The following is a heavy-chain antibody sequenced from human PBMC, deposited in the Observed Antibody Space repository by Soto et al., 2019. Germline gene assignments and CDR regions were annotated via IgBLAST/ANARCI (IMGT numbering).Heavy chain of an antibody. J-gene: IGHJ5*02. V-gene: IGHV6-1*01. CDR2: TYYRSKWYN. D-gene: IGHD6-19*01. CDR1: GDSVSSNSAA. CDR3: ARVLPVAGIFDP. Sequence: SQTLSLTCAISGDSVSSNSAAWNWIRQSPSRGLEWLGRTYYRSKWYNDYAVSVKGRITINPDTSKNQFSLQLNSVTPEDTAMYYCARVLPVAGIFDPWGQGTLVTVSS.